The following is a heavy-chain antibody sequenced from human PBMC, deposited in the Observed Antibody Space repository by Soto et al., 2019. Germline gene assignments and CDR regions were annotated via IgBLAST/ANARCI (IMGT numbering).Heavy chain of an antibody. CDR1: GFTVSSNY. CDR3: ARTRINYYYSSGYYYGRYYFDY. V-gene: IGHV3-53*01. D-gene: IGHD3-22*01. J-gene: IGHJ4*02. Sequence: SGGSLRLSCAASGFTVSSNYMSWVRQAPGKGLEWVSVIYSGGSTYYADSVKGRFTISRDNSKNTLYLQMNSLRAEDTAVYYCARTRINYYYSSGYYYGRYYFDYWGQGTLVTVSS. CDR2: IYSGGST.